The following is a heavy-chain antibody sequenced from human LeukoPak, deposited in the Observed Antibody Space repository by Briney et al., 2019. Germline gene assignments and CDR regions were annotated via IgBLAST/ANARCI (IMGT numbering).Heavy chain of an antibody. D-gene: IGHD3-22*01. Sequence: ASETLSLTCAVYGGSFSGYYWSWIRQPPGKGLEWIGEINHSGTTNYNPSLKSRVTISEDTSKNQFSLNLNSVTAADTAVYYCARGPPRDYASSGFYFNYWGRGTLVIVSS. CDR2: INHSGTT. V-gene: IGHV4-34*01. CDR3: ARGPPRDYASSGFYFNY. J-gene: IGHJ4*02. CDR1: GGSFSGYY.